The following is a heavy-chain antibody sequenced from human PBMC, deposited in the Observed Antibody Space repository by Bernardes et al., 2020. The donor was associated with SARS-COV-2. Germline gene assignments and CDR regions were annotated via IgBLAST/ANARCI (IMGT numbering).Heavy chain of an antibody. CDR2: ISGSGGST. J-gene: IGHJ4*02. D-gene: IGHD2-15*01. CDR1: GFTFSSYA. V-gene: IGHV3-23*01. CDR3: AKDQRMLVVVVAATYFDY. Sequence: GSLRLSCAASGFTFSSYAMSWVRQAPGKGLEWVSAISGSGGSTYYADSVKGRFTISRDNSKNTLYLQMNSLRAEDTAVYYCAKDQRMLVVVVAATYFDYWGQGTLVTVSS.